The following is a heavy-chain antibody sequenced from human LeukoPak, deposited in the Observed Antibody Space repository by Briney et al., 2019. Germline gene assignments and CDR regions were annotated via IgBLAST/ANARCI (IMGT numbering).Heavy chain of an antibody. D-gene: IGHD3-22*01. Sequence: SVNVSCTASGGTFSSYAISWVRQAPGQGLEWMGGIIPIFGTANYAQKFQGRVTITADESTSTAYMELSSLRSEDTAVYYCARDYYYDSSGYYYDDSIYYYYGMDVWGQGTTVTVSS. V-gene: IGHV1-69*13. CDR3: ARDYYYDSSGYYYDDSIYYYYGMDV. J-gene: IGHJ6*02. CDR1: GGTFSSYA. CDR2: IIPIFGTA.